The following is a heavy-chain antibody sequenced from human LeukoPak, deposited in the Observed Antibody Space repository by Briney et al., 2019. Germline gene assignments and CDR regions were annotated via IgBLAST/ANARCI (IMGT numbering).Heavy chain of an antibody. CDR3: ARVTGFYYYYYYMDV. D-gene: IGHD3-16*02. CDR2: IIPIFGTA. V-gene: IGHV1-69*05. CDR1: GGTFSSYA. Sequence: SVKLSCKASGGTFSSYAISWVRQAPGQGLEWMGGIIPIFGTANYAQKFQGRVTITTDESTSTAYMELSSLRSEDTAVYYCARVTGFYYYYYYMDVWGKGTTVTVSS. J-gene: IGHJ6*03.